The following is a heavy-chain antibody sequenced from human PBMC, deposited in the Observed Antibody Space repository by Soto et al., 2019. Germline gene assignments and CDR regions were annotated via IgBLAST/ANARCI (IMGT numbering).Heavy chain of an antibody. D-gene: IGHD3-22*01. CDR1: GGSFSGYY. V-gene: IGHV4-34*01. CDR3: ESDYYDSSGYYRGMDV. Sequence: SETLSLTCAVYGGSFSGYYWSWIRQPPGKGLEWIGEINHSGSTNYNPSLKSRVTISVDTSKNQFSLKLSSVTAADTAVYYCESDYYDSSGYYRGMDVWGQGTTVTVSS. CDR2: INHSGST. J-gene: IGHJ6*02.